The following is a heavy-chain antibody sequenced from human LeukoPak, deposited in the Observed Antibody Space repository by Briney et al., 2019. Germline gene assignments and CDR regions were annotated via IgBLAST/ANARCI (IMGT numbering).Heavy chain of an antibody. J-gene: IGHJ4*02. CDR1: GFTFSSYA. CDR2: SSGSGGGT. V-gene: IGHV3-23*01. D-gene: IGHD1-26*01. CDR3: VKDLGRYRNNCFDY. Sequence: GGSLTLSCAASGFTFSSYAMSWVRQAPEKGLEWVSNSSGSGGGTYYADSVKGRFTISRDDSKNTLYLQMNSLRAEDTAVYYCVKDLGRYRNNCFDYWGQGTLVTVSS.